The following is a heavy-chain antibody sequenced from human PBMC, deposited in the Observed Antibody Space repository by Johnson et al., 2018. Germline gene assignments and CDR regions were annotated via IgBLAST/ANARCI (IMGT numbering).Heavy chain of an antibody. CDR1: GGSISSYY. D-gene: IGHD3-3*02. Sequence: VQLQESGPGLVKPSDTLSLMLSVSGGSISSYYYHWIRQSPGKGLEWIGKMYHRGAATYTPSPNGRVTLSVDPPPNPFSLKRTSATAADTAVYYCARGRGTGSYSQAYLDHWGQGTLVTVSS. CDR3: ARGRGTGSYSQAYLDH. CDR2: MYHRGAA. J-gene: IGHJ1*01. V-gene: IGHV4-59*01.